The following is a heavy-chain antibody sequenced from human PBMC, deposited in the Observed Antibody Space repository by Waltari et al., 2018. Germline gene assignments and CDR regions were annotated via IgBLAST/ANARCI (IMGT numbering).Heavy chain of an antibody. V-gene: IGHV1-69*12. Sequence: QVHLVQSGAEVRKPGSSVRVSCEASGGSFGTYAITWVRQAPGQGLEWMAGIIPVYGTPNDAQKFQGRVTIAADESTRTAYMELSSLRSDDTAVYYCAKRIVGGPFDVWGQGTVVTVSS. J-gene: IGHJ3*01. D-gene: IGHD1-26*01. CDR2: IIPVYGTP. CDR1: GGSFGTYA. CDR3: AKRIVGGPFDV.